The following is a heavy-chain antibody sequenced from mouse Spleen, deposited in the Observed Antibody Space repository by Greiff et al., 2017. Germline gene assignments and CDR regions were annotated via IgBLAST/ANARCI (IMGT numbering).Heavy chain of an antibody. J-gene: IGHJ4*01. V-gene: IGHV2-9-1*01. D-gene: IGHD1-1*01. Sequence: VMLVESGPGLVAPSQSLSITCTVSGFSLTSYAISWVRQPPGKGLEWLGVIWTGGGTNYNSALKSRLSISKDNSKSQVFLKMNSLQTDDTARYYCARNSRYYGSSYRGAMDYWGQGTSVTVSS. CDR3: ARNSRYYGSSYRGAMDY. CDR1: GFSLTSYA. CDR2: IWTGGGT.